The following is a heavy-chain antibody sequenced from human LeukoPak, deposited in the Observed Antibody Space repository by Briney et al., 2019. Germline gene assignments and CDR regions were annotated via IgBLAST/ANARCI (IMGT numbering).Heavy chain of an antibody. CDR1: GFTFDDYA. Sequence: PGGSLRLSCAASGFTFDDYAMHWVRQAPGKGLEWVSGISWNSGSIGYADSVKSRFTISRDNAKNSLYLQMNSLRAEDTALYYCAKEGGYGGNSGIGTFDYWGQGTLVTVSS. D-gene: IGHD4-23*01. J-gene: IGHJ4*02. CDR2: ISWNSGSI. V-gene: IGHV3-9*01. CDR3: AKEGGYGGNSGIGTFDY.